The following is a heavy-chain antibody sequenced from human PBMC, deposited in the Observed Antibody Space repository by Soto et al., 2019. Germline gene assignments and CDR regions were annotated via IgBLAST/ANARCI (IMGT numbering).Heavy chain of an antibody. J-gene: IGHJ6*02. CDR2: ISYDGSNK. D-gene: IGHD2-15*01. CDR3: AKGESGGGSWYGDYYYYYGMDV. Sequence: SLRLSYAASGFSFSSYGLHGVRQAPGKGLEWVAVISYDGSNKYYADSVKGRFTISRDNSKNTLYLQMNSLRAEDTAVYYCAKGESGGGSWYGDYYYYYGMDVWGQGTTVTVSS. CDR1: GFSFSSYG. V-gene: IGHV3-30*18.